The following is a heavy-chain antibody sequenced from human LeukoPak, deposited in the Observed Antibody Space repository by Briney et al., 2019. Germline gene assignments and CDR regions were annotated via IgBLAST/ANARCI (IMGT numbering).Heavy chain of an antibody. CDR1: GFTFSSYW. V-gene: IGHV3-7*01. CDR3: ASFGSSSWYAMAYYYYYMDV. CDR2: IKQDGSEK. D-gene: IGHD6-13*01. J-gene: IGHJ6*03. Sequence: GGSLRLSCAASGFTFSSYWMSWVRQAPGKGLEWVANIKQDGSEKYYVDSVKGRFTISRDNAKNSLYLQMNSLRAEDTAVYYCASFGSSSWYAMAYYYYYMDVWGKGTTVTISS.